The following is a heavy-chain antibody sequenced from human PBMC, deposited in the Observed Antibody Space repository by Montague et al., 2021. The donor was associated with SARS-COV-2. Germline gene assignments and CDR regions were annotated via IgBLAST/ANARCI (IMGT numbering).Heavy chain of an antibody. J-gene: IGHJ4*02. CDR3: ASAPCSTTVVAY. CDR1: GGSISSGSYY. CDR2: IYTNGNSDYHPS. V-gene: IGHV4-61*09. Sequence: TLSLTCTVSGGSISSGSYYWIWIRQPAGKGLEWIGHIYTNGNSDYHPSNYNPSLKNRASISVDTSKNQFSLKLSSVTAADTAVYYCASAPCSTTVVAYWGQGTLVAVSS. D-gene: IGHD1-7*01.